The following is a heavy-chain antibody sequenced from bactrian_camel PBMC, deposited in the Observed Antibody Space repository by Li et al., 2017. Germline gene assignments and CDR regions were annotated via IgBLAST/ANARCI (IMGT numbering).Heavy chain of an antibody. J-gene: IGHJ6*01. Sequence: VQLVESGGGLVQPGGSLRLSCSAGGSTSMYWWMGWVRQTPGKGLEWVSTLKWDGTDTYYADFVKGRFTISRANTMNTAYLQMDSLKFEDTALYYCTAEVDGGRWWFERAFGYWGRGPRSTSP. D-gene: IGHD6*01. CDR2: LKWDGTDT. V-gene: IGHV3S6*01. CDR1: GSTSMYWW. CDR3: TAEVDGGRWWFERAFGY.